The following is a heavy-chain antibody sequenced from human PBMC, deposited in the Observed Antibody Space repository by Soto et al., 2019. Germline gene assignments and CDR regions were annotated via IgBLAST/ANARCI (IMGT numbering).Heavy chain of an antibody. V-gene: IGHV3-30*04. CDR2: IAYDGRNK. CDR3: ARELERVFDY. Sequence: QVQLVESGGGVVQPGRSLRLSCAASGFTFSSYAMHWVRQAPGEGLEWVAVIAYDGRNKYYADSVKGRFTISRDNSKNTLYLQMSSLRIEDTAVYYCARELERVFDYWGQGTLVTVSS. D-gene: IGHD1-1*01. J-gene: IGHJ4*02. CDR1: GFTFSSYA.